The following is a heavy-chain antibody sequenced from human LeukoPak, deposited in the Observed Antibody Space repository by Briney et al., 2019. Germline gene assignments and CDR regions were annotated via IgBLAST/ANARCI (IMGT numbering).Heavy chain of an antibody. D-gene: IGHD5/OR15-5a*01. J-gene: IGHJ4*02. Sequence: ASVKVSCKASGYTFINCGISWVRQAPGQGLEWMGWINPRSGGTNYAQKFQGRVTMTRDTSISAAYMDLSRLISDDTAVYYCARFDQVSETAGGYWGQGTLVTVSS. CDR1: GYTFINCG. CDR2: INPRSGGT. V-gene: IGHV1-2*02. CDR3: ARFDQVSETAGGY.